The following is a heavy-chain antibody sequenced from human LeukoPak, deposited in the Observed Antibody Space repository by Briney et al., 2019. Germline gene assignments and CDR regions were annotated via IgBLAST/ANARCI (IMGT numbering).Heavy chain of an antibody. V-gene: IGHV3-7*01. CDR1: GFTFSDYW. CDR2: IKQDGSEK. Sequence: GGSLRLSCVGSGFTFSDYWMSWVRQAPGKGLKGVANIKQDGSEKDYVDALKGRFTISRDNAKNSLYLQMNSLRAEDTAVYYCARWLELMRNFDWWGQGTLVTVSS. CDR3: ARWLELMRNFDW. D-gene: IGHD5-24*01. J-gene: IGHJ4*02.